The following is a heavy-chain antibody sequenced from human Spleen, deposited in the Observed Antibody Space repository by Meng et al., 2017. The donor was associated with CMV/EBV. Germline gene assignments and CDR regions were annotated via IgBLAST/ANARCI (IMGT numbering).Heavy chain of an antibody. CDR1: GSSISSGYY. Sequence: GSLRLSCTVSGSSISSGYYWGWIRQPPGKGLEWIGEINHSGSTNYKPSLKSRVTISVDTSKNQFSLKLSSVTAADTAVYYCARDRDPSALSRYYYYGLDVWGQGTTVTVSS. CDR3: ARDRDPSALSRYYYYGLDV. J-gene: IGHJ6*02. CDR2: INHSGST. V-gene: IGHV4-38-2*02. D-gene: IGHD6-6*01.